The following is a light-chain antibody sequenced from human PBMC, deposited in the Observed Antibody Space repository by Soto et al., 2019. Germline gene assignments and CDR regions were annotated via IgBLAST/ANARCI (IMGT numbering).Light chain of an antibody. CDR3: SSYTNINTRACV. V-gene: IGLV2-14*01. J-gene: IGLJ1*01. CDR2: EVS. Sequence: QSALTQPASVSGSPGQSITISCTGTSSDVGAYNYVSWYQQHPGGVPRLMIYEVSNRPSGVSNRFSGSKSGNTASLTISGLQVADEADYYCSSYTNINTRACVFGTGTKLTVL. CDR1: SSDVGAYNY.